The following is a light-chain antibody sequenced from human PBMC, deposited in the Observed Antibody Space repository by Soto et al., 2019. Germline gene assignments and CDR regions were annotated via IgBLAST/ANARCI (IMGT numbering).Light chain of an antibody. J-gene: IGLJ1*01. CDR1: SGDVGAYNY. CDR3: SSYTTSITHV. V-gene: IGLV2-14*03. Sequence: QSVLTQPASVSGSPGQSITISCTGTSGDVGAYNYVCWHQQHPGKAPKLLIYDVSSRPSGVSNRFSASKSGNTASLTISGLQAEDEAEYYCSSYTTSITHVFGTGTKLTVL. CDR2: DVS.